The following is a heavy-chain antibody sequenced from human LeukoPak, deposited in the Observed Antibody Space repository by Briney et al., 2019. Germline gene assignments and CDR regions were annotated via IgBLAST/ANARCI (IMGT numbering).Heavy chain of an antibody. Sequence: PGGSLRLSCAASGFTFSSYWMSWVRQAPGKGLEWVANIKQDGSEKYYVDSVKGRFTISRDNSKNTLYLQMNGLRAEDTAVYYCATDGKLGYYDTSGFFPDYWGQGTLVTVSS. CDR1: GFTFSSYW. CDR3: ATDGKLGYYDTSGFFPDY. V-gene: IGHV3-7*01. J-gene: IGHJ4*02. CDR2: IKQDGSEK. D-gene: IGHD3-22*01.